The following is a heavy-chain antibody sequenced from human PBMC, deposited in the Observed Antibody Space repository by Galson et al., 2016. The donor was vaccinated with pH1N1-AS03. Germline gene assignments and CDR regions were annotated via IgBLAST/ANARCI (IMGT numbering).Heavy chain of an antibody. CDR3: ARTGSNGWYYFDS. V-gene: IGHV4-59*01. D-gene: IGHD6-19*01. CDR1: GGSMSGYY. Sequence: ETPSLTCTVSGGSMSGYYWSWIRQSPERGLEWIGCVYYSGTPTYNPSLKSQVTILVDTSKNQFSLKLSSVTAADTAVYFCARTGSNGWYYFDSWGQGALVTVSS. CDR2: VYYSGTP. J-gene: IGHJ4*02.